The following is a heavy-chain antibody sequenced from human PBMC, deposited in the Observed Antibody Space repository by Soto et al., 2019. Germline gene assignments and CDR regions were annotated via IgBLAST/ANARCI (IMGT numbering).Heavy chain of an antibody. CDR3: ARASAPSSGWYPSAFDI. V-gene: IGHV3-30-3*01. Sequence: LRLSCAASGFTFSSYAMHWVRQAPGKGLEWVAVISYDGSNKYYADSVKGRFTISRDNSKNTLYLQMNSLRAEDTAVYYCARASAPSSGWYPSAFDIWGQGTMVTVSS. D-gene: IGHD6-19*01. CDR2: ISYDGSNK. J-gene: IGHJ3*02. CDR1: GFTFSSYA.